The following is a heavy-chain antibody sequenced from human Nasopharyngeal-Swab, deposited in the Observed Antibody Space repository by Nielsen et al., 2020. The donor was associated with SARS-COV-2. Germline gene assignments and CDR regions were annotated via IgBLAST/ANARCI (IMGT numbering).Heavy chain of an antibody. CDR1: GSRFISYW. Sequence: GGSLRLSCKGSGSRFISYWIGWVRQMPGKGLEWMGIIYPGDSDTRYSPSFQGQVTISADKSINTAYLQWSSLKASDTAMYYCARTAIEGGYYRGDAFDIWDQGTMVTVSS. CDR3: ARTAIEGGYYRGDAFDI. J-gene: IGHJ3*02. CDR2: IYPGDSDT. D-gene: IGHD3-22*01. V-gene: IGHV5-51*01.